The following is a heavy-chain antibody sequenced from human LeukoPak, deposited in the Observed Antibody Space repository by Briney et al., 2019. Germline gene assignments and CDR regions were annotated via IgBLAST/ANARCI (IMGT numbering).Heavy chain of an antibody. CDR3: ARGVLRRLEH. J-gene: IGHJ5*02. D-gene: IGHD2-15*01. V-gene: IGHV3-7*01. CDR2: ITGDGSAK. Sequence: GGSVRLSCAASGFTFSSSWMAWVRQAPGKGLEWVANITGDGSAKHSADSVKGRFTISRDNAKNSLYWEMNSLRVEDTGVYFCARGVLRRLEHWGQGTLLTVPS. CDR1: GFTFSSSW.